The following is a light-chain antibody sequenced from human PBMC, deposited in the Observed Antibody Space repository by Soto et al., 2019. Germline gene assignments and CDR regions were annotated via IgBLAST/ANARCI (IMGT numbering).Light chain of an antibody. CDR3: QQRSNWPSLT. Sequence: EIVLIQSPSTLSFSTWERSALSFWASQSVGSCLAWYQHKPGQAPRLLISDASNRATGIPARFSGSGSETDFTLTISSLEPEDSAVYYCQQRSNWPSLTFGGGTKVDI. J-gene: IGKJ4*01. CDR1: QSVGSC. CDR2: DAS. V-gene: IGKV3-11*01.